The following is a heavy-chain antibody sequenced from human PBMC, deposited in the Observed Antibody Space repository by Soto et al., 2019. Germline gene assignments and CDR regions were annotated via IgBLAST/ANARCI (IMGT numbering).Heavy chain of an antibody. J-gene: IGHJ3*02. CDR3: AGQKDAFHI. V-gene: IGHV3-21*01. Sequence: EVQLVESGGGLVKPGGSLRLSCAASGFTFTSYSMNWVRQAPGKGLEWVSSISGSSAYIYYADSVKGRFTTSRDNAKNSLYLQMNSLRADDTAVYYCAGQKDAFHIWGQGTMVTVSS. CDR2: ISGSSAYI. CDR1: GFTFTSYS.